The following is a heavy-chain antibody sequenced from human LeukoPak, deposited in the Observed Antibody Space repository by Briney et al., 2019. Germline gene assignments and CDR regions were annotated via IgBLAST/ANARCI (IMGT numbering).Heavy chain of an antibody. D-gene: IGHD6-19*01. CDR1: GFTFNSYA. V-gene: IGHV3-23*01. Sequence: GGSLRLSCAASGFTFNSYAMSWVRQAPGKGLEWVSAISGSGGSTYYADSVKGRFTVSRDNSKNTLYLQMNSLRAEDTAVYYCAKAVAGTFFDYWGQGTLVTVSS. J-gene: IGHJ4*02. CDR2: ISGSGGST. CDR3: AKAVAGTFFDY.